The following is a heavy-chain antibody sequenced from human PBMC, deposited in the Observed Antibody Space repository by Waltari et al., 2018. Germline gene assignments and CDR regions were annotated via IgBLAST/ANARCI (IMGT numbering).Heavy chain of an antibody. V-gene: IGHV3-30-3*01. J-gene: IGHJ6*02. CDR2: ISYDGSNK. CDR1: GFTFSSYA. CDR3: ARGGGQQLVDGFISYKNYYYYGMDV. D-gene: IGHD6-13*01. Sequence: QVQLVESGGGVVQPGRSLRLSCAASGFTFSSYAMHWVRQAPGKGLEWVAVISYDGSNKYYADSVKGRFTISRDNSKNTLYLQMNSLRAEDTAVYYCARGGGQQLVDGFISYKNYYYYGMDVWGQGTTVTVSS.